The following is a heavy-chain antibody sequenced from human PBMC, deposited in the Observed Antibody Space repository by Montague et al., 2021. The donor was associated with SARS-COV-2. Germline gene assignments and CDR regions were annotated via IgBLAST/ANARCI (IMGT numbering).Heavy chain of an antibody. J-gene: IGHJ6*02. CDR2: IYTSGST. Sequence: TLSLTCTVSGGSISSGSYYWSWIRQPAGKGLEWIGRIYTSGSTNYTPSLQIRIPISVDTSKNPFSLRLSTVTAADTAVYYCARVGVGTMVRGVIPAYYYYGMDVWSQGTTVTVSS. CDR1: GGSISSGSYY. V-gene: IGHV4-61*02. CDR3: ARVGVGTMVRGVIPAYYYYGMDV. D-gene: IGHD3-10*01.